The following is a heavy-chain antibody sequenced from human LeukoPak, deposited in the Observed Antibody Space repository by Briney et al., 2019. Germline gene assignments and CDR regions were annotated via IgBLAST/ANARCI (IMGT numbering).Heavy chain of an antibody. CDR1: GGSFSGYY. Sequence: SETLSLTCAVYGGSFSGYYWSWIRQPPGKGLEWIGEINHSGSTNYNPSLKSRVTISVDTSKNRFSLKLSSVTAADTAVYYCASYSSGDRSFDYWGQGTLVTVSS. J-gene: IGHJ4*02. CDR3: ASYSSGDRSFDY. D-gene: IGHD3-22*01. CDR2: INHSGST. V-gene: IGHV4-34*01.